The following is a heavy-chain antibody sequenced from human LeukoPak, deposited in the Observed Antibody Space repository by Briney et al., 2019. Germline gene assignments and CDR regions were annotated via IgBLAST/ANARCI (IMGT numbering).Heavy chain of an antibody. CDR3: ARGTYYYDTSGYYSGGLGY. CDR1: GFTFSNNA. Sequence: PGRSLRLSCAASGFTFSNNAMHGVRQAPGKGLECVAVISNDGSDKYYADSVKGRFIISRDNSENTLYLQMNSLRAEDTAVYYCARGTYYYDTSGYYSGGLGYWGQGTLVTVSS. CDR2: ISNDGSDK. D-gene: IGHD3-22*01. J-gene: IGHJ4*02. V-gene: IGHV3-30*04.